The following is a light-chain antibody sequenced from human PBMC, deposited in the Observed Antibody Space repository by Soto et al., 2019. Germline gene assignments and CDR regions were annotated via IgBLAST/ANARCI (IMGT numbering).Light chain of an antibody. CDR1: SSDVGGYNH. CDR2: DVS. V-gene: IGLV2-8*01. Sequence: QSALTQPPSASGSPGQSVTISCTGTSSDVGGYNHVSWYQQNPGKAPKLRIYDVSKRPSGVPDRFSGSKSGNTASLTISGLQAEDEADYYCASYAGSNNSVFGTGTKLTVL. J-gene: IGLJ1*01. CDR3: ASYAGSNNSV.